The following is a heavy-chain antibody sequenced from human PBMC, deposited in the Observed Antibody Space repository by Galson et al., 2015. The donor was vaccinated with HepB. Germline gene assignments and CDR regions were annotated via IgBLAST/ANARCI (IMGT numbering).Heavy chain of an antibody. D-gene: IGHD7-27*01. Sequence: SLRLSCAASGFTFSNCGMNWVRQAPGKGLEWVSSIDSNSSDIYYGDSVKGRFTSSRDNAKRSLYLQMNSLRAEDTAVYYCARDRRTGRTLGALDMWGQGTMVTVSS. V-gene: IGHV3-21*01. J-gene: IGHJ3*02. CDR2: IDSNSSDI. CDR3: ARDRRTGRTLGALDM. CDR1: GFTFSNCG.